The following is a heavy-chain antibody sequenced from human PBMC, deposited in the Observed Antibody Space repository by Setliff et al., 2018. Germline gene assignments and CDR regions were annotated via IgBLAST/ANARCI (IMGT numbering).Heavy chain of an antibody. V-gene: IGHV4-59*01. CDR2: VYYSGTA. D-gene: IGHD2-15*01. CDR1: GGSFSGYY. CDR3: ARDRVVVLAGRRGFYFDY. Sequence: SETLSLTCAVYGGSFSGYYWSWIRQPPGKGLEFIGYVYYSGTANYSPSLRSRLTISVDTSKNQFSLKLRSVTAADTAVYYCARDRVVVLAGRRGFYFDYWGQGTLVTVSS. J-gene: IGHJ4*02.